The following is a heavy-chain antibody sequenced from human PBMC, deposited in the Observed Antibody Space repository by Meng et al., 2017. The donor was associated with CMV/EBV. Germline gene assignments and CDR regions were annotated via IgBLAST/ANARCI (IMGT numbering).Heavy chain of an antibody. CDR1: GFTFSSYW. V-gene: IGHV3-74*01. CDR3: ARGGTHGIAVAGGDI. CDR2: INSDGSST. J-gene: IGHJ3*02. D-gene: IGHD6-19*01. Sequence: GESLKISCAASGFTFSSYWMHWVRQAPGKGLVWVSRINSDGSSTSYADSVKGRFTISRDNAKNTLYLQKNSLRAEDTAVYYCARGGTHGIAVAGGDIWGQGTMVTVSS.